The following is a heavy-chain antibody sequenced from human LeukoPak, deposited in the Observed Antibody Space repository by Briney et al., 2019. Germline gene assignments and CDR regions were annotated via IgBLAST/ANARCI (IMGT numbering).Heavy chain of an antibody. Sequence: ASVKVSCKASGFTFTSSAVQWVRQAPGQRLEWMGWINAGNGNTKYSQKFQGRVTITRDTSASTAYMELSSLRSEDTAVYYCAREGVTGIASFDYWGQGTLVTVSS. J-gene: IGHJ4*02. CDR3: AREGVTGIASFDY. D-gene: IGHD1-20*01. V-gene: IGHV1-3*01. CDR1: GFTFTSSA. CDR2: INAGNGNT.